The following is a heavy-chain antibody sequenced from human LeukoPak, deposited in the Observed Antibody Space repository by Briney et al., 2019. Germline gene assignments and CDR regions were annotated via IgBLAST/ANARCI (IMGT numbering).Heavy chain of an antibody. CDR2: INSDGSST. J-gene: IGHJ4*02. V-gene: IGHV3-74*01. Sequence: PGGSLRLSCAASGFTFSSHWMHWVRQAPGKGLVWVSRINSDGSSTSYADSVKGRFTISRDNAKNTLYLQMNSLRAEDTAVYYCATQFVVVPAALDYWGQGTLVTVSS. CDR1: GFTFSSHW. D-gene: IGHD2-2*01. CDR3: ATQFVVVPAALDY.